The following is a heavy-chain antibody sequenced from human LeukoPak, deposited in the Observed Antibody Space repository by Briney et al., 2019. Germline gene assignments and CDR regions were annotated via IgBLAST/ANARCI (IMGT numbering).Heavy chain of an antibody. J-gene: IGHJ5*02. D-gene: IGHD2-2*01. Sequence: GGSLRLSCTASGLLFGDYAMTWVRQVPGKGLEWLGCIRSKAYGGTAEYATSVKGRFTISRDDSKSIAYVQMNSLKTEDTAVYHCTVQVVPSDNWFDPWGQGTLVTVSS. CDR1: GLLFGDYA. V-gene: IGHV3-49*04. CDR3: TVQVVPSDNWFDP. CDR2: IRSKAYGGTA.